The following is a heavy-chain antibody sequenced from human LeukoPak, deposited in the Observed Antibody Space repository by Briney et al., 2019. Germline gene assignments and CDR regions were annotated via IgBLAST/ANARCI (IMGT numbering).Heavy chain of an antibody. V-gene: IGHV3-48*01. CDR1: GFTFSSYS. CDR2: ISSSSSTI. J-gene: IGHJ4*02. Sequence: PGGSLRLSCAASGFTFSSYSMNWVRQALGKGLEWVSYISSSSSTIYYADSVKGRFTISRDNAKNSLYLQMNSLRAEDTAVYYCARDGRGSYYSFDYWGQGTLVTVSS. CDR3: ARDGRGSYYSFDY. D-gene: IGHD1-26*01.